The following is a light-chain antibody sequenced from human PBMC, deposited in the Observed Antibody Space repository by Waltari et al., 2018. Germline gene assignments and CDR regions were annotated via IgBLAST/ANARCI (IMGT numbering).Light chain of an antibody. J-gene: IGKJ1*01. V-gene: IGKV3-20*01. CDR3: QHYVSLPAT. CDR2: GAS. Sequence: EIVLTQSPGTLSLSPGERATLSCRASQSVSRTLARYQHKPGKAPRLLIYGASTRATGIPERFSGGGSGTDFSLTISRLEPEDVAVYYCQHYVSLPATFGQGTKVEIK. CDR1: QSVSRT.